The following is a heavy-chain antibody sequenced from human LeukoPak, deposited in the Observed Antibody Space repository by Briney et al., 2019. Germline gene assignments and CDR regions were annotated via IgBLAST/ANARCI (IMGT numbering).Heavy chain of an antibody. CDR1: GITFRSYA. V-gene: IGHV3-30-3*01. J-gene: IGHJ4*02. CDR2: ISYDGSNK. D-gene: IGHD5-18*01. CDR3: ASDVDTAMGDFDY. Sequence: GGTLRLSCAASGITFRSYAMHWVRQAPGKGLEWVAVISYDGSNKYYADSVKGRFTISRDNSKNTLYLQMNSLRAEDTAVYYCASDVDTAMGDFDYWGQGTLVTVSS.